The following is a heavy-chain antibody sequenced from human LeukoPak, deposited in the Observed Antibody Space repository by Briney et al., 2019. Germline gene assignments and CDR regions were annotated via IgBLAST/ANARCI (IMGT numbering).Heavy chain of an antibody. CDR3: AREYSRYSGTYYDY. Sequence: ASVKVSFKASGYTFTGHFIHWVRQAPGQGLEWMGWSNPNSGGTNYAQKFQGRVTMTRDTSISTAYMELSRVISDDTAVYYCAREYSRYSGTYYDYWGQGTLVTVPS. V-gene: IGHV1-2*02. CDR2: SNPNSGGT. CDR1: GYTFTGHF. D-gene: IGHD5-12*01. J-gene: IGHJ4*02.